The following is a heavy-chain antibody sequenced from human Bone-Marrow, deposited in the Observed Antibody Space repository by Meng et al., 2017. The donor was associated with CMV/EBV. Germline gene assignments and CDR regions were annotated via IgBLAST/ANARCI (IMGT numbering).Heavy chain of an antibody. CDR3: ARGYPPFSRRYGMAV. Sequence: SETLSLTCAVYGGSFSGYYWSWIRQPPGKGLEWIGEINHSGSTNYNPSLKSRVTISVDTSKNQFSLKLSSVTAADTAVYYWARGYPPFSRRYGMAVWGQGTTVTVSS. J-gene: IGHJ6*02. CDR2: INHSGST. V-gene: IGHV4-34*01. CDR1: GGSFSGYY.